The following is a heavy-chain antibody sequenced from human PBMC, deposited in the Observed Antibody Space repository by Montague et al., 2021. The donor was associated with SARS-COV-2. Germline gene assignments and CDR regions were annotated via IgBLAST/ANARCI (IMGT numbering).Heavy chain of an antibody. V-gene: IGHV4-34*01. Sequence: SETLSLTCAVHGGSFSTYSWNWIRQPPGKGLEWIGDIHHGGSTNYNPSLKSRVTISADTSKNQFSLKLTSVAAADTAVYYCARLGDEMVPSPILGLGPYCSRDYMDVWGKGTTVTVSS. D-gene: IGHD5-24*01. CDR2: IHHGGST. CDR1: GGSFSTYS. CDR3: ARLGDEMVPSPILGLGPYCSRDYMDV. J-gene: IGHJ6*03.